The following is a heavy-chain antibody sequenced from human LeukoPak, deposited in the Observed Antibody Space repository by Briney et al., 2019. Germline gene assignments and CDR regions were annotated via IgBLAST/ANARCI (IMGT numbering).Heavy chain of an antibody. Sequence: GGSLRLSCAAYGFTFDDYAMHWVRQAPGKGLEWVSGISWNSGSIGYADSVKGRFTISRDNAKNSLYLQMNSLRAEDMALYYCAKDVAARPFAFDIWGQGTMVTVSS. D-gene: IGHD6-6*01. J-gene: IGHJ3*02. CDR1: GFTFDDYA. CDR3: AKDVAARPFAFDI. CDR2: ISWNSGSI. V-gene: IGHV3-9*03.